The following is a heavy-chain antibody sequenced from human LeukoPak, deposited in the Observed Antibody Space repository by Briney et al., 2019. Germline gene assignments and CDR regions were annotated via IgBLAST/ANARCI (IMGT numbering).Heavy chain of an antibody. CDR2: IKQDGSEK. V-gene: IGHV3-7*01. CDR1: GFTFSTYW. J-gene: IGHJ4*02. Sequence: GGSLRLSCAASGFTFSTYWMNWVRQAPGKGLEWVANIKQDGSEKYYVDSVKGRFTISRDNAKNSLYLQMNSLRAEDTAVYYCAKDVTLVRGGLFDYRGQGTLVTVSS. CDR3: AKDVTLVRGGLFDY. D-gene: IGHD3-10*01.